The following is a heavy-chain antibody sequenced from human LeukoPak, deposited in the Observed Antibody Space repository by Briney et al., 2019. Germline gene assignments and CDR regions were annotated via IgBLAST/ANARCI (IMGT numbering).Heavy chain of an antibody. CDR3: ATDLSGKEDR. Sequence: GGSLRLSCVVSVFPFGSYWMHWVRQVPGKGLVWVSRMNEDGRVTDYADSVKGRFTISRDNAKNTLYLQMNSLRADDTALYFCATDLSGKEDRWGQGTLVAVSS. J-gene: IGHJ5*02. V-gene: IGHV3-74*01. CDR2: MNEDGRVT. D-gene: IGHD6-19*01. CDR1: VFPFGSYW.